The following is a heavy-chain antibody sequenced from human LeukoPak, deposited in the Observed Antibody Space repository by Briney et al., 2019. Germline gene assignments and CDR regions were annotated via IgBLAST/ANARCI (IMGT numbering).Heavy chain of an antibody. CDR1: GFTFSSYS. Sequence: GGSLRLSCAASGFTFSSYSMTWVRQAPGKGLEWVSSISSSSYIYYADSVKGRFTISRDNAKNSLYLQMNSLRAEDTAVYYCARDVAVAGFDYWGQGTLVTVSS. CDR3: ARDVAVAGFDY. V-gene: IGHV3-21*01. D-gene: IGHD6-19*01. J-gene: IGHJ4*02. CDR2: ISSSSYI.